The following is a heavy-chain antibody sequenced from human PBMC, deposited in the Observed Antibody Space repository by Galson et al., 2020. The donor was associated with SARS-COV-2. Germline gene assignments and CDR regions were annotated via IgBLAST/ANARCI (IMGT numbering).Heavy chain of an antibody. CDR1: GYTFSSFA. V-gene: IGHV1-3*01. Sequence: ASVQVSCKASGYTFSSFAIHWVRQAPGQGLEWMGWINSGTGNTKNSQKFQGRVSITRDTSATTVYMELSSLTSEDTAVYYCARALGATMARGDYWGQGTLVSVSS. D-gene: IGHD3-10*01. CDR3: ARALGATMARGDY. CDR2: INSGTGNT. J-gene: IGHJ4*02.